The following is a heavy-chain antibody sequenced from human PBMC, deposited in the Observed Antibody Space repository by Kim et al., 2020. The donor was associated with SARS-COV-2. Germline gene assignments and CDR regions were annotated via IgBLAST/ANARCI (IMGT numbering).Heavy chain of an antibody. CDR2: IYYSGST. CDR3: SRLGGGHRSFDY. Sequence: SETLSLTCTVSGGSISSYYWSWIRQPPGKGLEWNGYIYYSGSTNYNPSPKSRVTITVDTPKNQFPLKLSSVTAAATAVYYCSRLGGGHRSFDYWGQGTLVTVSS. V-gene: IGHV4-59*08. D-gene: IGHD2-15*01. J-gene: IGHJ4*02. CDR1: GGSISSYY.